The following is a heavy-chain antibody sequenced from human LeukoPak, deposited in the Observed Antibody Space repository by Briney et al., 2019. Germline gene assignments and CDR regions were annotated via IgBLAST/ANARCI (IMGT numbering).Heavy chain of an antibody. J-gene: IGHJ3*02. CDR3: ARDDSSGYAYDAFDI. V-gene: IGHV1-69*05. Sequence: ASVKVSCKASGGTFSSYAISWVRQAPGQGREGMGGIIPIFGTANYAQKFQGRVTITTDESTSTAYMELSSLRSEDTAVYYCARDDSSGYAYDAFDIWGQGTMVTVSS. CDR2: IIPIFGTA. CDR1: GGTFSSYA. D-gene: IGHD3-22*01.